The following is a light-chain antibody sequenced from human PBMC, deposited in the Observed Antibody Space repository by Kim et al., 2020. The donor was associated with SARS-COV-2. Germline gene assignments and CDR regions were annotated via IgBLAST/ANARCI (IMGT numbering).Light chain of an antibody. J-gene: IGLJ3*02. CDR2: STN. V-gene: IGLV7-43*01. Sequence: PGGTVTLTWASSTGAVTSTYYPNWFQQKPGQAPRSLIYSTNNKHSWTPARFSGSLLGGKAALTLSGVQPEDEAEYHCFLYYGGAWVFGGGTKLTVL. CDR3: FLYYGGAWV. CDR1: TGAVTSTYY.